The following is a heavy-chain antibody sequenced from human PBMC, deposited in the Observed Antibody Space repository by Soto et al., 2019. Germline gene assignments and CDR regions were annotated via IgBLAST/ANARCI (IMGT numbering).Heavy chain of an antibody. CDR3: ARGPGGWELRGTGRFYF. Sequence: PSETLSLTCTVSGGSISSYYWSWIRQPPGKGLEWIGYIYYSGSTNYNPSLKSRVTISVDTSKNQFSLKLSSVTAADTAVYYCARGPGGWELRGTGRFYFWGQGTLVTVSS. CDR1: GGSISSYY. J-gene: IGHJ4*02. V-gene: IGHV4-59*01. CDR2: IYYSGST. D-gene: IGHD1-26*01.